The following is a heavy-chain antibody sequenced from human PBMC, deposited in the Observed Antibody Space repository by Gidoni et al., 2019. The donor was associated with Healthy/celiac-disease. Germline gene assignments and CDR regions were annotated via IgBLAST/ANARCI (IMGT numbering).Heavy chain of an antibody. CDR1: GGSISRGCYY. Sequence: QVQLQESGPGLVQPSPTLSLTCTVSGGSISRGCYYWSWIRQHPGKGLEWIGYIYYSGSTYYNPSLKSRVTISVDTSKNQFSLKLSSVTAADTAVYYCARGGRDVWGSYRYTEDYWGQGTLVTVSS. V-gene: IGHV4-31*03. CDR2: IYYSGST. J-gene: IGHJ4*02. CDR3: ARGGRDVWGSYRYTEDY. D-gene: IGHD3-16*02.